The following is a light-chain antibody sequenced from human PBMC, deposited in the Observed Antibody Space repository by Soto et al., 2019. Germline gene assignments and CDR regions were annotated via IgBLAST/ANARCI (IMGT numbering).Light chain of an antibody. V-gene: IGLV2-23*02. J-gene: IGLJ3*02. CDR2: EVT. Sequence: QSVLTQPASVSGSPGQSITISCTGANSDVGSFNLVSWYQQHPGAAPKLILYEVTKRPSDVSDRFSGSKSGTTASLTISGLQTEDEANYYCCSYAGRGTNGVFGGGTKLTVL. CDR1: NSDVGSFNL. CDR3: CSYAGRGTNGV.